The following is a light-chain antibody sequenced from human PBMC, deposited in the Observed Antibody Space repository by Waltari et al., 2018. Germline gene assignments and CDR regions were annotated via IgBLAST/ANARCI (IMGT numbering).Light chain of an antibody. Sequence: QSALTQSASVSGSPGQSITISCTATSSAVGSYNLVSWYQQHPGKAPKPMIYEVSKRAAGVSNRFSGCKSGNTAALTISGLQAEDEADYYCCSYAGSSVVVGGGTKLTVL. CDR3: CSYAGSSVV. CDR1: SSAVGSYNL. CDR2: EVS. J-gene: IGLJ2*01. V-gene: IGLV2-23*02.